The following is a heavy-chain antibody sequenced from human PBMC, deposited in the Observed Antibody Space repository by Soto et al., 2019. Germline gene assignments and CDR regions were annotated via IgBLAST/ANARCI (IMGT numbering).Heavy chain of an antibody. D-gene: IGHD2-15*01. CDR1: GYTFTSYD. V-gene: IGHV1-8*01. J-gene: IGHJ3*02. CDR2: MNPNSGNT. Sequence: ASVKVSCKASGYTFTSYDINWVRQATGQGLEWMGWMNPNSGNTGYAQKFQGRVTMTRNTSISTAYMELSSLRSEDTAVYYCARVGYCSGGSCYTTDDAFDIWGQGTMVTVSS. CDR3: ARVGYCSGGSCYTTDDAFDI.